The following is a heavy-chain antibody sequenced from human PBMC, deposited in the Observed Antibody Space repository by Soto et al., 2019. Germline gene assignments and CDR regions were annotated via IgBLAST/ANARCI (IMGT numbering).Heavy chain of an antibody. CDR1: GYIFTNHY. D-gene: IGHD3-22*01. V-gene: IGHV1-46*01. Sequence: ASVKVSCKASGYIFTNHYIHWVRQAPGQGLEWMGIINPSGGSTNYLQKFQGRITMTRDASTSTVYMELSSLRSEDTAVYFCARADYYDSSGFYYDCWGQGTLVTVSS. CDR3: ARADYYDSSGFYYDC. J-gene: IGHJ4*02. CDR2: INPSGGST.